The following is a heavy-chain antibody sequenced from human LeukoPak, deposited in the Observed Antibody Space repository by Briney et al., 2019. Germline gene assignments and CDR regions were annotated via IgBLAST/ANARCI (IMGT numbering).Heavy chain of an antibody. CDR1: GFTFSTYE. D-gene: IGHD3-3*01. V-gene: IGHV3-48*03. CDR3: ARESAIFGVGTPDY. CDR2: ISGGGGTI. Sequence: GVSVRLSCAASGFTFSTYEMNWVRQAPGKGLEWVSYISGGGGTIYYADSVKGRFTISRDNAKNSLYLQMNSLRPEDTAVYYCARESAIFGVGTPDYWGQGTLVTVSS. J-gene: IGHJ4*02.